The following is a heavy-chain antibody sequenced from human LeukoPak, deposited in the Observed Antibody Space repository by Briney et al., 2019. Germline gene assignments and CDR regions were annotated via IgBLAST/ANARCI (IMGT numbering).Heavy chain of an antibody. D-gene: IGHD1-20*01. J-gene: IGHJ4*02. V-gene: IGHV1-2*02. CDR1: GYTFTGYY. CDR3: ARDLGPNNWTPGLRDY. Sequence: GASVKVSCKASGYTFTGYYIHWVRQAPGQGLEWMGWINPNSGGTTAAQQFQGRVTMTTDTSIATAYMELSGLTFDDTAMYFCARDLGPNNWTPGLRDYWGQGTRVTVSS. CDR2: INPNSGGT.